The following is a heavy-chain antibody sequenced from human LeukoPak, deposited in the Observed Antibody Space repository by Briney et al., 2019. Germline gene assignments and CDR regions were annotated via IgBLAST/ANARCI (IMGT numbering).Heavy chain of an antibody. CDR3: AKAIHSSSSGVVDY. D-gene: IGHD6-6*01. CDR1: GFIFSNYA. Sequence: GGSLRLSCAASGFIFSNYAMHWVRRAPGKGLEWVTFIRYDGGNKYYAESVKGRFTISRDNSKNTLYLQMNSLRAEDTAVYYCAKAIHSSSSGVVDYWGQGTLVTVSS. J-gene: IGHJ4*02. CDR2: IRYDGGNK. V-gene: IGHV3-30*02.